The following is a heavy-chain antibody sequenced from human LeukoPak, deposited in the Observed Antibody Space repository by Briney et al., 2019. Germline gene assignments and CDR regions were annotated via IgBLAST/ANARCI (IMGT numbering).Heavy chain of an antibody. CDR2: ISSTSSYI. D-gene: IGHD3-22*01. Sequence: SGGSLRLSCAASRFTFSSYSMNWVRQAPGKGLEWVSSISSTSSYIYYADSVMGRFTISRDNAKNSLYLQMNSLRAEDTAVYYCARNPYYYDSSGHFDYWGQGTLVTVSS. V-gene: IGHV3-21*01. CDR1: RFTFSSYS. J-gene: IGHJ4*02. CDR3: ARNPYYYDSSGHFDY.